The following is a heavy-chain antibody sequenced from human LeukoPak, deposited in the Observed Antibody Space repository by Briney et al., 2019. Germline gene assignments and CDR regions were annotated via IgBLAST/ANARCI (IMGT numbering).Heavy chain of an antibody. CDR2: ISWNSGSI. CDR1: GFTFDEYA. D-gene: IGHD1-14*01. CDR3: AKDIATGNRLYYFDY. Sequence: PGRSLRLSCAASGFTFDEYAMHWVRQAAGKGLEWVSGISWNSGSIGYADSVKGRFTISRDNAKNPLYLQMNSLRAEDTALYYCAKDIATGNRLYYFDYWGQGTLVTVSS. J-gene: IGHJ4*02. V-gene: IGHV3-9*01.